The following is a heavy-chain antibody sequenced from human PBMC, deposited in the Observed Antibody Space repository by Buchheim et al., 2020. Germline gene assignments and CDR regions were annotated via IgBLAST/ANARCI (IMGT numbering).Heavy chain of an antibody. D-gene: IGHD5-12*01. Sequence: EVQLVESGGGLVQPGGSLRLSCAASGFTFSSYSMNWVRQAPGKGLEWVSYISSSSSTIYYADSVKGRFTISRDNAKNSLYLQMNSLRAEDTAVYYCARDIVATIFPLWIQLNYYYYGMDVWGQGTT. CDR1: GFTFSSYS. V-gene: IGHV3-48*01. J-gene: IGHJ6*02. CDR3: ARDIVATIFPLWIQLNYYYYGMDV. CDR2: ISSSSSTI.